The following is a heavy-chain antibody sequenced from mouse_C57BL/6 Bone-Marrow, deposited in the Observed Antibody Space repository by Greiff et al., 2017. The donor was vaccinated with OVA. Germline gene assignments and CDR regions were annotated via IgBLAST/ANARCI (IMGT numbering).Heavy chain of an antibody. D-gene: IGHD1-1*01. CDR1: GFNIKDDY. Sequence: EVQLQQSGAELVRPGASVKLSCTASGFNIKDDYMHWVKQRPEQGLEWIGWIDPENGDTEYASKFQGKATITADTSSNTAYLQLSSLTSEDTAVYYCTTGVLREFAYWDQGTLVTVSA. CDR3: TTGVLREFAY. V-gene: IGHV14-4*01. J-gene: IGHJ3*01. CDR2: IDPENGDT.